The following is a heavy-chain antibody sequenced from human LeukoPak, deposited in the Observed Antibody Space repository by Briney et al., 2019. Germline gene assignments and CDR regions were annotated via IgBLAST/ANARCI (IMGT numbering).Heavy chain of an antibody. CDR2: IYSSGST. V-gene: IGHV4-39*07. CDR3: TRSDGYGLVGI. Sequence: SETLSLTCSVSGVSISSGSNYWGWIRQPPGTTLEWIGSIYSSGSTYYNSSLKSRVIILIDTSKNHFSLTLSSVTAADTAVYYCTRSDGYGLVGIWGQGTMVTVSS. D-gene: IGHD3-10*01. J-gene: IGHJ3*01. CDR1: GVSISSGSNY.